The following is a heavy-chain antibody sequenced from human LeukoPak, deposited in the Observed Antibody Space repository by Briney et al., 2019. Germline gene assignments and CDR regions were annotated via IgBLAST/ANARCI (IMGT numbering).Heavy chain of an antibody. CDR2: ITGAGAVT. J-gene: IGHJ4*02. CDR3: AKDRPNYYETNGHYYRSDGDY. D-gene: IGHD3-22*01. CDR1: GFTFNIYA. V-gene: IGHV3-23*01. Sequence: QPGGSLRLSCAASGFTFNIYAMSWVRQAPGKGLEWVSSITGAGAVTFYADSVKDRFTISRDNSRSTLYLQMSRLRADDTAVYYCAKDRPNYYETNGHYYRSDGDYWGQGTLVTVSS.